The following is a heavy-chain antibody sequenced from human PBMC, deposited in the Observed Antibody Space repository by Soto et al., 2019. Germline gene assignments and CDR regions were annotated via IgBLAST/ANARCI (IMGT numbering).Heavy chain of an antibody. Sequence: EVQLVESGGGLVQPGESLRLSCAASGFTFSSYWMHWVRQAPGKGLVWVSRINSDGSSTSYAGSVKGRFTISRDNAKNALYMQLNSPGAEDTAVYYCVRTSLGVAAATREDYGGQGTLVTVSS. CDR1: GFTFSSYW. J-gene: IGHJ4*02. CDR3: VRTSLGVAAATREDY. CDR2: INSDGSST. V-gene: IGHV3-74*01. D-gene: IGHD6-25*01.